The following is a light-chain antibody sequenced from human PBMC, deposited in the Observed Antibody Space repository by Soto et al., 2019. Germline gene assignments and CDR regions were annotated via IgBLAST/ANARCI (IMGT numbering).Light chain of an antibody. Sequence: NQMNKSLSFVSASVGDRVIMTCRTSQCISNYLNWYQHKPGKAPKVLISAASNLQSGVPSRFSGSGSGTVFTLTISSLQPEDFATYFCQQSYTLSPLTFGGGTIVDIK. CDR2: AAS. CDR3: QQSYTLSPLT. CDR1: QCISNY. V-gene: IGKV1-39*01. J-gene: IGKJ4*01.